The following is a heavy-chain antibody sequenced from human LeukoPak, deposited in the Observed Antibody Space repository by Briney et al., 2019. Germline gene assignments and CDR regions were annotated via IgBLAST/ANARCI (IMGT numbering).Heavy chain of an antibody. CDR3: ARDRSLSGMDV. CDR1: GGTFSSYA. CDR2: IIPILGIA. D-gene: IGHD2-15*01. V-gene: IGHV1-69*04. Sequence: GSSVKVSCKASGGTFSSYAISWVRQGPGQGLEWMGRIIPILGIANYAQKFQGRVTITADKSTSTAYMELSSLRSEDTAVYYCARDRSLSGMDVWGQGTTVTVSS. J-gene: IGHJ6*02.